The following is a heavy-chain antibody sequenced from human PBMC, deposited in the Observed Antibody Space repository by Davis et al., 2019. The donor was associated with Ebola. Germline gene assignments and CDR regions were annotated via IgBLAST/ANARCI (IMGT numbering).Heavy chain of an antibody. J-gene: IGHJ4*02. CDR1: GVSISSGYY. Sequence: SETLSLTCTVSGVSISSGYYWGWIRQPPGQGLEWIGSIYHSGSTYYNPSLKSRVTISVDTSKNQFSLKLSSVTAADTAVYYCARLGSGSYQGLDYWGQGTLVTVSS. CDR3: ARLGSGSYQGLDY. CDR2: IYHSGST. V-gene: IGHV4-38-2*02. D-gene: IGHD1-26*01.